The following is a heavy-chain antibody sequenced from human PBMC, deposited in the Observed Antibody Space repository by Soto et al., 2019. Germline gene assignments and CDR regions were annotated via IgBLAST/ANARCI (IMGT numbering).Heavy chain of an antibody. Sequence: GAPGKVSFQASCYTIWEYGISWVRQAPGQGLEWMGWISGYNGNTHYSQKFQGKVTMTTDTSTSTAYMELRNLRSDDTAVYYCAKADSNYAGRFSYYYMDVWG. J-gene: IGHJ6*03. CDR3: AKADSNYAGRFSYYYMDV. V-gene: IGHV1-18*01. D-gene: IGHD4-4*01. CDR2: ISGYNGNT. CDR1: CYTIWEYG.